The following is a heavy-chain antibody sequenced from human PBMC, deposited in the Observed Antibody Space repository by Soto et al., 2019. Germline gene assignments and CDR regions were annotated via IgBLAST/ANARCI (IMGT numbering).Heavy chain of an antibody. CDR2: TYYRSKWYN. V-gene: IGHV6-1*01. D-gene: IGHD6-19*01. J-gene: IGHJ3*02. Sequence: SQTVALGYGISVDSVSSNSTAWNWIRQSPSRGLEWLGRTYYRSKWYNDYAVSVKSRITINPDTSKNQFSLQLNSVTPEDTAVYYCARDSSGFYAFDIWGQGTMVTVSS. CDR1: VDSVSSNSTA. CDR3: ARDSSGFYAFDI.